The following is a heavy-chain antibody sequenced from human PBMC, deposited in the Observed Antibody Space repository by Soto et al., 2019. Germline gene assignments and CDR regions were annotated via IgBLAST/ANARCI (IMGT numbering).Heavy chain of an antibody. CDR3: ARDYGWGYYGMDV. Sequence: EVQLVESGGGLAQPGGSVRLSCAASGFSFSTYWMHWVRQAPGKGLVWVSRIKSDGSTTGYADSAKGRFTISRDNAKNTLYLQMNSLRAEDTAVYYCARDYGWGYYGMDVWGQGTTVTVSS. J-gene: IGHJ6*02. D-gene: IGHD3-10*01. V-gene: IGHV3-74*01. CDR2: IKSDGSTT. CDR1: GFSFSTYW.